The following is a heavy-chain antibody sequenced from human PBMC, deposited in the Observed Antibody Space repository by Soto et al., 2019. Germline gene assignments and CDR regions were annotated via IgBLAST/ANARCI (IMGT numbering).Heavy chain of an antibody. CDR1: EFTFRSNA. CDR2: ITGSGSTT. Sequence: EVQLLESWGGLVQPGGSLRLSCAASEFTFRSNAMHWVRQAPGKGLEWVSGITGSGSTTFYADSVKGRFTISRDNSKNTLYLHMSSLRAEDTATYYCAKDFTAYLSSWFHLWGQGTLVTVSS. CDR3: AKDFTAYLSSWFHL. V-gene: IGHV3-23*01. J-gene: IGHJ5*02. D-gene: IGHD6-13*01.